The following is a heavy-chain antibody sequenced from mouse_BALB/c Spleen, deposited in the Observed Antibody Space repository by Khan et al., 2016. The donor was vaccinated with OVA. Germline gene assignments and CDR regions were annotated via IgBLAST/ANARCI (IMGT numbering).Heavy chain of an antibody. V-gene: IGHV2-6-7*01. Sequence: VQLKESGPGLVAPSQRLSITCTVSGFSLTGYGVNWVRQPPGKGLEWLGMIWGDGSTDYNSVLKSRLSISKDNSKSQVFLKMNSLQTDDTARYYCARAYYGNYREAMDYWGQGTSVTVSS. D-gene: IGHD2-10*01. CDR2: IWGDGST. CDR1: GFSLTGYG. CDR3: ARAYYGNYREAMDY. J-gene: IGHJ4*01.